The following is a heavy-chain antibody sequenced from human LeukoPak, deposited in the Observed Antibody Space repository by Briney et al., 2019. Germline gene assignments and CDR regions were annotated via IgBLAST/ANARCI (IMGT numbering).Heavy chain of an antibody. V-gene: IGHV3-30*01. CDR3: ARDGKHDYGDYGPKYYFDY. J-gene: IGHJ4*02. CDR2: ISYDGSNK. CDR1: GFTFSSYA. D-gene: IGHD4-17*01. Sequence: AGGFLRLSCAASGFTFSSYAMHWVRQAPGKGLEWVAVISYDGSNKYYADSVKGRFTISRDNSKNTLYLQMNSLRAEDTAVYYCARDGKHDYGDYGPKYYFDYWGQGTLVTVSS.